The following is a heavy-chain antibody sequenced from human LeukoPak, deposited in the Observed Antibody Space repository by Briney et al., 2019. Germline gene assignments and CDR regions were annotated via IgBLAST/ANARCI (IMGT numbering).Heavy chain of an antibody. D-gene: IGHD6-19*01. CDR1: GGSISSSSYY. J-gene: IGHJ4*02. CDR3: ARHFPGVAVAGYYFDY. Sequence: SQTLSLTCTVSGGSISSSSYYWGWIRQPPGKGLEWIGSIYYSGSTYYNPSLKSRVTISVDTSKNQFSLKLSSVTAADTAVYYCARHFPGVAVAGYYFDYWGQGTLVTVSS. CDR2: IYYSGST. V-gene: IGHV4-39*01.